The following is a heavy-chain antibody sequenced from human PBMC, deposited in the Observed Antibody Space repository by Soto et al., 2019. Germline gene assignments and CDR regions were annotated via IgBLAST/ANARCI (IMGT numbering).Heavy chain of an antibody. Sequence: ASVKVSCKASGFTFTSSAVQWVRQARGQRLEWIGWIVVGSGNTNYAQKFQERVTITRDMSTSTAYMELSSLRSEDTAVYYCAAQKDIIAARLYYYGMDVWGQGTTVTVSS. V-gene: IGHV1-58*01. CDR1: GFTFTSSA. CDR3: AAQKDIIAARLYYYGMDV. D-gene: IGHD6-6*01. J-gene: IGHJ6*02. CDR2: IVVGSGNT.